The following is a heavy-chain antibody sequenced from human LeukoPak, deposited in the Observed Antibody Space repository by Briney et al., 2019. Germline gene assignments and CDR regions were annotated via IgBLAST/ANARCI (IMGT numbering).Heavy chain of an antibody. CDR2: IYYSGST. CDR3: ARYITAGQYYFDS. D-gene: IGHD1-14*01. Sequence: PSETLSLTCTVSGGSISSSSYYWGWIRQPPGKGLEWIGSIYYSGSTYYNPSLKSRVTISVDTSKNQFSLKLSSVTAADTAVYYCARYITAGQYYFDSWGQGTLVTVSS. J-gene: IGHJ4*02. CDR1: GGSISSSSYY. V-gene: IGHV4-39*01.